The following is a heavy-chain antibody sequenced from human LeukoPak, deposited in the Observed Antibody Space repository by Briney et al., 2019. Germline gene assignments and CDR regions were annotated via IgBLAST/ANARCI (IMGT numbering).Heavy chain of an antibody. CDR2: INPNSGGT. CDR1: GYTFTGYY. CDR3: ARDSEPQWLPPHGMDV. V-gene: IGHV1-2*04. D-gene: IGHD3-22*01. J-gene: IGHJ6*02. Sequence: ASVKVSCKASGYTFTGYYMHWVRQAPGQGLEWMGWINPNSGGTNYAQKFQGWVTMTRDTSISTAYMELSRLRSDDTAVYYCARDSEPQWLPPHGMDVWGQGTTVTVSS.